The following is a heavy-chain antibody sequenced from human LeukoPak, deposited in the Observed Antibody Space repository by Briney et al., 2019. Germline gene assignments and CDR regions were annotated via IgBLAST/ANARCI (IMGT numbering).Heavy chain of an antibody. J-gene: IGHJ5*02. CDR1: GGSISSYF. CDR2: ISYSGST. CDR3: ARDNYRGVTNFDP. D-gene: IGHD3-10*01. V-gene: IGHV4-59*01. Sequence: PSETLSLTCTVSGGSISSYFWSWFRQPPGKGLEWIGYISYSGSTNYNPSLKSRVTISVDTSKNQFSLRLSSVTAADTVVYYCARDNYRGVTNFDPWGQGTLVTVSS.